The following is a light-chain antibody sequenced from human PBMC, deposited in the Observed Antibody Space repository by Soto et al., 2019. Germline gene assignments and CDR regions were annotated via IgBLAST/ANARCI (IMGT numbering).Light chain of an antibody. CDR1: QSISSN. J-gene: IGKJ1*01. Sequence: EIVMTQSPATLSVSPGETATLSCRASQSISSNLVWYQQKPGQAPRLLIYGASTRATGIPARFSGGGSGTEFTLTISSLQSEDFAVYYWQQYNKLRTFGQGTKLEIK. V-gene: IGKV3-15*01. CDR2: GAS. CDR3: QQYNKLRT.